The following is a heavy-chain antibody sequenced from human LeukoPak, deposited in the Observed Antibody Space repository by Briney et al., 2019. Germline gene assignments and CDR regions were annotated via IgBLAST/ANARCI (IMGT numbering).Heavy chain of an antibody. CDR3: ARSLHGTVIINYYYYYGMDV. V-gene: IGHV1-24*01. D-gene: IGHD4-17*01. J-gene: IGHJ6*02. CDR2: FDPEDGET. Sequence: GASVKVSCKVSGYTLTELSMHWVRQAPGKGLEWMGGFDPEDGETIYAQKFQGRVTMTRNTSISTAYMELSSLRSEDTAVYYCARSLHGTVIINYYYYYGMDVWGQGTTVTVSS. CDR1: GYTLTELS.